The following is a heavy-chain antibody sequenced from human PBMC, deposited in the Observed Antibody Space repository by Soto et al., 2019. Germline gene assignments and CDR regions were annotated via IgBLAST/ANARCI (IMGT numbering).Heavy chain of an antibody. CDR1: GFTFSNYA. J-gene: IGHJ4*02. CDR2: ISSDGSIK. D-gene: IGHD2-15*01. CDR3: VRYDLTDSPTFDY. V-gene: IGHV3-30-3*01. Sequence: QVQLVESGGGVVQPGRSLRLSCAASGFTFSNYAMHWVRQAPGKGLDWVAVISSDGSIKYYADSVKGRFTVSRDDSKTTLYLQLTSLRPEDPPVGYCVRYDLTDSPTFDYWGQGTLVTVSS.